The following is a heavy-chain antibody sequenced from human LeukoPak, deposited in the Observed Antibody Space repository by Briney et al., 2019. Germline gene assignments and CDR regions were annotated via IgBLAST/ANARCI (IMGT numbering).Heavy chain of an antibody. D-gene: IGHD3-3*01. Sequence: PGGSLRLSCAASGFTFSSYGMHWVRQAPGKGLEWVAVISYDGSSKDYADSVKGRFTISRDNSKNTLYLQMNSLRAEDTAVYYCAKDLHKTASFGVVITRNYYYMDVWGKGTTVTVSS. V-gene: IGHV3-30*18. CDR1: GFTFSSYG. J-gene: IGHJ6*03. CDR3: AKDLHKTASFGVVITRNYYYMDV. CDR2: ISYDGSSK.